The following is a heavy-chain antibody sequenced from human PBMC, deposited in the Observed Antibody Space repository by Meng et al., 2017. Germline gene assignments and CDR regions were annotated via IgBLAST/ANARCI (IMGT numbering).Heavy chain of an antibody. CDR1: GLRFTDAC. Sequence: RLWGSGGVWVKRVGSLMRVCVDSGLRFTDACVSWVRQAPGKGLEWVGRIERKSDGGTIYYAAPVKGRFTISRDDSKNTLYLQMDSLINEDTAVYFCATGAAAADHWGQGTLVTVSS. V-gene: IGHV3-15*04. J-gene: IGHJ4*02. CDR2: IERKSDGGTI. CDR3: ATGAAAADH. D-gene: IGHD6-13*01.